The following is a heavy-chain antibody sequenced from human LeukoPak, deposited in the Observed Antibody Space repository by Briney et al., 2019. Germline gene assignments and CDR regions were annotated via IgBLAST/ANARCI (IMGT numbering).Heavy chain of an antibody. D-gene: IGHD2-2*02. Sequence: PSETLSLTCTVSGGSISGYYWSWIRQSPGKGLEWIGHIYYSGSTTYNPSLKSPVTISIDTSKNQFSLKLSSVTAADTAVYYCARTLPTCRYCSSTSCCTNEDYYYYYGMDVWGQGTTVTVSS. V-gene: IGHV4-59*08. J-gene: IGHJ6*02. CDR2: IYYSGST. CDR1: GGSISGYY. CDR3: ARTLPTCRYCSSTSCCTNEDYYYYYGMDV.